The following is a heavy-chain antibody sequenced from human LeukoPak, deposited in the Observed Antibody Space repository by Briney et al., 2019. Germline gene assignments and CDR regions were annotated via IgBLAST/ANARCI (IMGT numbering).Heavy chain of an antibody. CDR1: GFTFDDYA. J-gene: IGHJ6*02. V-gene: IGHV3-9*01. CDR2: ISWNSGSI. D-gene: IGHD2-21*02. CDR3: AKDMVSGKYYYYYGMDV. Sequence: PGGSLRLSCAASGFTFDDYAMHWVRQAPGKDLEWVSGISWNSGSIGYADSVKGRFTISRDNAKNSLYLQMNSLRAEDTALYYCAKDMVSGKYYYYYGMDVWGQGTTVTVSS.